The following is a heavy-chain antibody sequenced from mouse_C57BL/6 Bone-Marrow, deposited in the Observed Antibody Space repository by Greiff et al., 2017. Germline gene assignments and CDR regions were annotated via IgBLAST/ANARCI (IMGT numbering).Heavy chain of an antibody. J-gene: IGHJ4*01. D-gene: IGHD1-1*01. CDR2: IDPSDSYT. CDR3: ARDYDYYAMDY. V-gene: IGHV1-50*01. Sequence: QVQLQQPGAELVKPGASVKLSCKASGYTFTSYWMQWVKQRPGQGLEWIGEIDPSDSYTNYNQKFKGKATLTVDTSSSTAYTQLSSLTSEDSAVYYCARDYDYYAMDYWGQGTSVTVSS. CDR1: GYTFTSYW.